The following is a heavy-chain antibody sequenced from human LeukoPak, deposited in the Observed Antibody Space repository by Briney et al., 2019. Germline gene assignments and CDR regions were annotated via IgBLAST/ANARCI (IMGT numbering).Heavy chain of an antibody. Sequence: GGSLRLSCAASGFTFDDYGMSWVRQAPGKGLEGVAGINWYGGSTGYADSVKARFTISRDNAKNSLYLQMNSLRAEDTALYHCARDLRGSGQVFDPWGQGTLVTVSS. CDR2: INWYGGST. CDR1: GFTFDDYG. D-gene: IGHD5-12*01. V-gene: IGHV3-20*01. CDR3: ARDLRGSGQVFDP. J-gene: IGHJ5*02.